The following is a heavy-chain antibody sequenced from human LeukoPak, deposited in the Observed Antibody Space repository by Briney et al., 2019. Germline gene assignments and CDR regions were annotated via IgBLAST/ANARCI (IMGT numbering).Heavy chain of an antibody. CDR2: IYHSGST. D-gene: IGHD6-13*01. CDR3: ARRSSSWYQVIDY. CDR1: GGSFSGNY. J-gene: IGHJ4*02. V-gene: IGHV4-34*01. Sequence: SETLSLTCAVYGGSFSGNYWSWIRQPPGKGLEWIGEIYHSGSTNHNPSLKSRVTISVDTSKNQFSLKLSSVTAADTAVYYCARRSSSWYQVIDYWGQGALVTVSS.